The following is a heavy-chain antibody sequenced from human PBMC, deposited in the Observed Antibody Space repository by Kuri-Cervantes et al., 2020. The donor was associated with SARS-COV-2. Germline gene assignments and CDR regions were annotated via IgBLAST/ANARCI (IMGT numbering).Heavy chain of an antibody. CDR2: IYYSGST. Sequence: SETLSLTCTVSGDSISSGGHYWSWIRQHPGKGLEWIGYIYYSGSTYYNPSLKSRVTISVDTSKNQFSLKLNSVTAADTAVYYCARDFGQYYYDSSGYYYGGGYFDYWGQGTLVTVSS. CDR3: ARDFGQYYYDSSGYYYGGGYFDY. J-gene: IGHJ4*02. D-gene: IGHD3-22*01. V-gene: IGHV4-31*03. CDR1: GDSISSGGHY.